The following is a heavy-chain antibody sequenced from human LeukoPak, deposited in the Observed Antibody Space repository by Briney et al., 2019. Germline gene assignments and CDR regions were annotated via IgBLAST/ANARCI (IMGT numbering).Heavy chain of an antibody. V-gene: IGHV4-39*02. D-gene: IGHD3-22*01. CDR3: ARDSSGRYFDY. CDR1: GGSISSSSYY. J-gene: IGHJ4*02. Sequence: SETLSLTCTVSGGSISSSSYYWGWIRQPPGKGLEWIGSIYYSGSTYYNPSLKSRVTISVDTSKNQFSLKLSSVTAADTAVYYCARDSSGRYFDYWGQGTLVTVSS. CDR2: IYYSGST.